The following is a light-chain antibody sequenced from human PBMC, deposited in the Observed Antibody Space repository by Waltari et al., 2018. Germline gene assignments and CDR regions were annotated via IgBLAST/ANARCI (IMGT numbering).Light chain of an antibody. J-gene: IGLJ2*01. V-gene: IGLV3-1*01. CDR3: QAWDSSSGV. CDR1: KLGDKY. CDR2: QDS. Sequence: SYELTQPPSVSVSPGQTASIPCSGDKLGDKYVCWYQNKPGQSPVLVIFQDSKRPSGIPERFSGSNSGNTATLTISGTQAMDEADYYCQAWDSSSGVFGGGTKLTVL.